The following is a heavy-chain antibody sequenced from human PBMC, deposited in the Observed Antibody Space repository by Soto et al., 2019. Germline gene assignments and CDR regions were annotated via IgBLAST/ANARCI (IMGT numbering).Heavy chain of an antibody. CDR2: ISAYNGNT. V-gene: IGHV1-18*03. CDR3: ARDVRFLEWDFDY. D-gene: IGHD3-3*01. CDR1: GYTFTSYG. Sequence: ASVKVSCKASGYTFTSYGISWVRQAPGQGLEWMGWISAYNGNTNYAQKLQGRVTMTTDTSTSTASMELRSLRSDDMAVYYCARDVRFLEWDFDYWGQGTLVTVSS. J-gene: IGHJ4*02.